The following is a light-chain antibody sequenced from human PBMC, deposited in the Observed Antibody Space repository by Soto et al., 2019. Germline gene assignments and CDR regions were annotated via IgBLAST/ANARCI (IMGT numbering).Light chain of an antibody. CDR3: QQYCSIPPT. V-gene: IGKV4-1*01. CDR2: WAS. CDR1: QSVLYSSSNKNN. J-gene: IGKJ1*01. Sequence: DIVMTQAPDSLAVSLGERATINCKSSQSVLYSSSNKNNLAWYQQKPGQPLRLLIYWASTRESGVPDRFSGSGSGTDFTLTISSLQAEDVAVYYCQQYCSIPPTFGQGTKVEIK.